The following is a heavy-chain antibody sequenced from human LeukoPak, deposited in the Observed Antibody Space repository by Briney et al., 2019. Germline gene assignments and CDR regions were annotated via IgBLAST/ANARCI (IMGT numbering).Heavy chain of an antibody. CDR1: GFTFSSYA. J-gene: IGHJ4*02. CDR2: ISSDGSNK. V-gene: IGHV3-30-3*01. CDR3: ARSLGYYDSSGTRWDY. Sequence: GGSLRLSCEASGFTFSSYAIHWVRQAPGKGLEWVAVISSDGSNKYYADSVKGRFTISRDNSKNTLYLQMNSLRAEDAAVYYCARSLGYYDSSGTRWDYWGQGTLVTVSS. D-gene: IGHD3-22*01.